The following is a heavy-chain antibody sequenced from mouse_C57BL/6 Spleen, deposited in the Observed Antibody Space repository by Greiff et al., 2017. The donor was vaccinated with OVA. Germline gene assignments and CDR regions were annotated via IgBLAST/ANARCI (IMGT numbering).Heavy chain of an antibody. CDR1: GFNIKNTY. D-gene: IGHD1-1*01. Sequence: EVQLQQSVAELVRPGASVKLSCTASGFNIKNTYMHWVKQRPEQGLEWIGRIDPANGNTKYDPKFQGKATITADTSSNTAYLQLSSLTSEDTAIYYCAPDYYCSSDEGWYFDVWGTGTTVTVSS. CDR3: APDYYCSSDEGWYFDV. J-gene: IGHJ1*03. CDR2: IDPANGNT. V-gene: IGHV14-3*01.